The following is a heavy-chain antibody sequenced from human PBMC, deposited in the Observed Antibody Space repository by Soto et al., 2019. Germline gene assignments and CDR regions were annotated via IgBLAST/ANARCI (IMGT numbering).Heavy chain of an antibody. J-gene: IGHJ4*02. D-gene: IGHD1-7*01. CDR3: ARDLGLELPLDY. Sequence: PGGSLRLSCAASGFTFSSYSMNWVRQAPGKGLEWVSSISSSSSYIYYADSVKGRFTISRDNAKNSLYLQMNSLRAEDTAVYYCARDLGLELPLDYWGQGTLVTVS. CDR1: GFTFSSYS. V-gene: IGHV3-21*01. CDR2: ISSSSSYI.